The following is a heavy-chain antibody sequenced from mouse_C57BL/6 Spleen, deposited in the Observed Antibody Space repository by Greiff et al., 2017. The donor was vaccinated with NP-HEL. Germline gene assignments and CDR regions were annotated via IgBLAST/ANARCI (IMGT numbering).Heavy chain of an antibody. V-gene: IGHV5-9-1*02. D-gene: IGHD1-1*01. J-gene: IGHJ4*01. CDR3: TRELRYSYAMDY. Sequence: EVQLVESGEGLVKPGGSLKLSCAASGFTFSSYAMSWVRQTPEKRLEWVAYISSGGDYIYYADTVKGRFTISRDNARNTLYLQMSSLKSEDTAMYYCTRELRYSYAMDYWGQGTSVTVSS. CDR1: GFTFSSYA. CDR2: ISSGGDYI.